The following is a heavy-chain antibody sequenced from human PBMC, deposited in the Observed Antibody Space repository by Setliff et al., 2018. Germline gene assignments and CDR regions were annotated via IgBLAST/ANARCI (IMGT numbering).Heavy chain of an antibody. CDR1: GFTFNNYW. CDR3: AREGYGDYAPRPYFGMDV. D-gene: IGHD4-17*01. V-gene: IGHV3-7*01. J-gene: IGHJ6*02. CDR2: IKEDGNEK. Sequence: PGGSLRLSCSASGFTFNNYWMGWVRQIPGKGLEWVANIKEDGNEKYYVDSMKGRISISRDNARNSLYLQRSTLRVEDTAVYYCAREGYGDYAPRPYFGMDVWGQGTTVTVSS.